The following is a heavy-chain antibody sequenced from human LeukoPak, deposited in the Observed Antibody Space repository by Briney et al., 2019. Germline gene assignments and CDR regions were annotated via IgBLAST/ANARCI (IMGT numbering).Heavy chain of an antibody. CDR2: ISSSSSYI. J-gene: IGHJ4*02. Sequence: GGSLRLSCAASGFTFTNYNMNWVRQAPGKGLEWVSSISSSSSYIYYADSVKGRFTISRDNAKNSLYLQMNSLRAEDTAVYYCARGAHYYYDSSGYSYGDDYWGQGTLVPVSS. CDR3: ARGAHYYYDSSGYSYGDDY. V-gene: IGHV3-21*01. D-gene: IGHD3-22*01. CDR1: GFTFTNYN.